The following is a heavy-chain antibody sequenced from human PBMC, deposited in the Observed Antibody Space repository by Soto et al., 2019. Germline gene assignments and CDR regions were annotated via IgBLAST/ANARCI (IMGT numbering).Heavy chain of an antibody. CDR2: ISYDGSNK. Sequence: GGSLRLSCAASGFTFSSYGMHLVRQAPGKGLEWVAVISYDGSNKYYADSVKGRFTISRDNSKNTLYLQMNSLRAEDTAVYYCANGPPPDPPSLYFDFWSGYYPALDYWGQGTLVTVSS. CDR3: ANGPPPDPPSLYFDFWSGYYPALDY. V-gene: IGHV3-30*18. CDR1: GFTFSSYG. D-gene: IGHD3-3*01. J-gene: IGHJ4*02.